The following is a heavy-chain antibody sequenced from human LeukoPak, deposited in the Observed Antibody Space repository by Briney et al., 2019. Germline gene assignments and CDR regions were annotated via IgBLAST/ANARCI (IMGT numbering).Heavy chain of an antibody. CDR1: GFTVSSNY. V-gene: IGHV3-53*01. CDR2: IYSGVDT. CDR3: ARASGYSGYDPFDY. D-gene: IGHD5-12*01. J-gene: IGHJ4*02. Sequence: PGGSLRLSCAASGFTVSSNYMSWVRQAPGKGLEWVSVIYSGVDTYYADSVKGRFTISRDNSKNTLYLQMNTLRAEDTAVYYCARASGYSGYDPFDYWGQGTLVTVSS.